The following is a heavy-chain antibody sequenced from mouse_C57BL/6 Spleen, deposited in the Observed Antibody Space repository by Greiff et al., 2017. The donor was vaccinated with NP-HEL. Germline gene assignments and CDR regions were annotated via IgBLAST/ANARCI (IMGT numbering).Heavy chain of an antibody. V-gene: IGHV7-3*01. D-gene: IGHD1-1*02. Sequence: EVQVVESGGGLVQPGGSLSLSCAASGFTFTDYYMSWVRQPPGKALEWLGFIRNKANGYTTEYSASVKGRFTISRDNSQSILYLQMNALRAEDSATYYCARYTGGARVDYAMDYWGQGTSVTVSS. CDR1: GFTFTDYY. CDR2: IRNKANGYTT. J-gene: IGHJ4*01. CDR3: ARYTGGARVDYAMDY.